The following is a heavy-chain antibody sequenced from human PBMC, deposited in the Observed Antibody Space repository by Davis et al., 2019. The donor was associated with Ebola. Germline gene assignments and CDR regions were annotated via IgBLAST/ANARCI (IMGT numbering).Heavy chain of an antibody. V-gene: IGHV3-53*04. CDR1: GFTVSSNY. CDR3: AKDIAVAGTHYYYYGMDV. J-gene: IGHJ6*02. D-gene: IGHD6-19*01. CDR2: IYSGGST. Sequence: GESLKISCAASGFTVSSNYMSWVRQAPGKGLEWVSVIYSGGSTDYADSVKGRFTISRHNSNNTLYLQMNSLRAEDTAVYYCAKDIAVAGTHYYYYGMDVWGQGTTVTVSS.